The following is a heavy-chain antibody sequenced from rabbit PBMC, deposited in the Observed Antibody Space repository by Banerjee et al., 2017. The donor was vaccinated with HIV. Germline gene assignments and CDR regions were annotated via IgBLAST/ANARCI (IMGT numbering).Heavy chain of an antibody. CDR3: ARSAYASTSGHYYGMDL. Sequence: QEQLEESGGGLVKPGGTLTLTCKASGIDFSSNAMCWVRQAPGKGLELIACIGTVSGRIWYASWVNGRFTISKSTSLNTVTLQMTSLTAADTATYFCARSAYASTSGHYYGMDLWGPGTLVTVS. V-gene: IGHV1S43*01. CDR2: IGTVSGRI. J-gene: IGHJ6*01. D-gene: IGHD1-1*01. CDR1: GIDFSSNA.